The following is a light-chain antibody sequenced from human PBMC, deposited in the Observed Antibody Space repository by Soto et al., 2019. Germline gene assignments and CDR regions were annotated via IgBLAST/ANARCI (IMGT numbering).Light chain of an antibody. V-gene: IGKV3D-15*01. CDR3: QQYNNWPVT. J-gene: IGKJ4*01. Sequence: EIVVTQSPATLSVSPGETARLSCRASQSINSDVAWYQQKLGQTPRLLIHGASTRATGISARFSGSGSGTEFTLTISGLQSEDFATYYCQQYNNWPVTFGGGTKVDIK. CDR1: QSINSD. CDR2: GAS.